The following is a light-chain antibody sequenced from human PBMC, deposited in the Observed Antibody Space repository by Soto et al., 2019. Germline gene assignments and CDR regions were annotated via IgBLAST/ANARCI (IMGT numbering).Light chain of an antibody. CDR2: GAS. J-gene: IGKJ1*01. CDR3: QQYCTSPPWT. Sequence: EIVLTKSPGTLSLSPGERATLSCRASQSVSSSYLAWYQQKPGQAPRPLIYGASSRATGITDRFSGSGSGTDFTLTITRLEPEDFAVYYCQQYCTSPPWTFGQGTKVEIK. CDR1: QSVSSSY. V-gene: IGKV3-20*01.